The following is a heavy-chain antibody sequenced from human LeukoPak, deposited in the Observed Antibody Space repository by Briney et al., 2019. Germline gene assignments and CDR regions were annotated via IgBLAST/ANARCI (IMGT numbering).Heavy chain of an antibody. CDR2: MNPNSGNT. Sequence: ASVKVSCKASGYTFTSYDINWVRQATGQGLEWMGWMNPNSGNTGYAQKFQGRVTMTRNTSISTAYMELSSLRSEDTAVYYCVRARLYYGSGSYGYYYYMDVWGKGTTVTVSS. CDR3: VRARLYYGSGSYGYYYYMDV. CDR1: GYTFTSYD. D-gene: IGHD3-10*01. V-gene: IGHV1-8*01. J-gene: IGHJ6*03.